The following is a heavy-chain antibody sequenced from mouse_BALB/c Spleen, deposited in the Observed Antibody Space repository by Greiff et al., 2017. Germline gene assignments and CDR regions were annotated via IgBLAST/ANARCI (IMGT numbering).Heavy chain of an antibody. D-gene: IGHD2-2*01. CDR2: IWSDGST. CDR1: GFSLTSYG. J-gene: IGHJ4*01. V-gene: IGHV2-6-2*01. CDR3: ARHGAYGYDAGYYAMDY. Sequence: QVQLQQSGPDLVAPSQSLSITCTVSGFSLTSYGVHWVRQPPGKGLEWLVVIWSDGSTTYNSALKSRLSISKDNSKSQVFLKMNSLQTDDTAMYYCARHGAYGYDAGYYAMDYWGQGTSVTVSS.